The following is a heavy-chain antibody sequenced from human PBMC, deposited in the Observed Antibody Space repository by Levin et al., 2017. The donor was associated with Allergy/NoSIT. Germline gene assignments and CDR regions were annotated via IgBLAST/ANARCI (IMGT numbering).Heavy chain of an antibody. V-gene: IGHV5-51*01. CDR2: IFPGDSDT. J-gene: IGHJ4*02. CDR1: GYSFTSYW. Sequence: ASVKVSCKASGYSFTSYWFGWVRQKPGKGLEWMGLIFPGDSDTRYSPSFQGQIIMSVDKSISTAYLQWSSLKASDSAIYYCARRDSEGSNSFDYWGQGTLVTVSS. CDR3: ARRDSEGSNSFDY. D-gene: IGHD2-15*01.